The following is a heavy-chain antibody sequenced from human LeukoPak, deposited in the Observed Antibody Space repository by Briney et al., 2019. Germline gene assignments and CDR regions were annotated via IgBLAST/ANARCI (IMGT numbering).Heavy chain of an antibody. D-gene: IGHD6-19*01. CDR1: GFTFSNAW. CDR3: TTEEIAVAGTPDY. J-gene: IGHJ4*02. CDR2: IKSKTDGETT. Sequence: GGSLRLSCAASGFTFSNAWMSWVRQAPGKGLEWVGRIKSKTDGETTDYAAPVKGRFTISRDDSKNTLYLQMNSLKTEDTAVYYCTTEEIAVAGTPDYRGQGTLVTVSS. V-gene: IGHV3-15*01.